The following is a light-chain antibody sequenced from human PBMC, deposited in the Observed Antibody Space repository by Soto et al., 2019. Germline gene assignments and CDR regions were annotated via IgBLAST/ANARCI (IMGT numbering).Light chain of an antibody. CDR3: QQRSTWPFLA. Sequence: VLTQTPATLSLSPGERATLSCRASQTVSRYLAWYQQKPGQAPRLIIYDASNRATGIAGRFSGSGSGTEYTLTISSREPEDFAVYYCQQRSTWPFLAFGGGTTVEI. V-gene: IGKV3-11*01. CDR2: DAS. J-gene: IGKJ4*01. CDR1: QTVSRY.